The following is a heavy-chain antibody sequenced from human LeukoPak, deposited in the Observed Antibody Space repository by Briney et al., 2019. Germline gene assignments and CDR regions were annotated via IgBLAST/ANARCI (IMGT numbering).Heavy chain of an antibody. Sequence: GRSLRLSCAASGFTFSNYGMHWVPQAPGKGLEWVAVISYDGSNKYYADSVKGRFTISRDNSKNTLYLQMNSLRAEDTAVYYCAREKNDFWSGGYGMDVWGQGTTVTVSS. D-gene: IGHD3-3*01. CDR3: AREKNDFWSGGYGMDV. J-gene: IGHJ6*02. CDR2: ISYDGSNK. CDR1: GFTFSNYG. V-gene: IGHV3-30*19.